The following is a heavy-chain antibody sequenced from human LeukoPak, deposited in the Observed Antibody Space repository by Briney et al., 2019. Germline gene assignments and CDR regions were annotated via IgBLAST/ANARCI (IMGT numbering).Heavy chain of an antibody. CDR1: GYTLTSYN. CDR3: TRETSSRYFDY. V-gene: IGHV1-8*01. Sequence: ASVKVSCKASGYTLTSYNINWVRQATGQGLEWMGWMNPNSGRTGYAQNFQGRITITRNTSISTAYMELSSLRSEDTAVYYCTRETSSRYFDYWGQGTLVTVSS. J-gene: IGHJ4*02. CDR2: MNPNSGRT.